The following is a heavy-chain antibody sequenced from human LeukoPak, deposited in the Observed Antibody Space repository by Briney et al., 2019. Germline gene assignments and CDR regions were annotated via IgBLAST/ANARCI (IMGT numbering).Heavy chain of an antibody. CDR3: ASGGDLCSSTSCLDY. V-gene: IGHV1-2*02. CDR1: GYTFTGYY. J-gene: IGHJ4*02. Sequence: ASVKVSCKASGYTFTGYYMHWVRQAPGQGLEWMGWINPNSGGTNYAQKFQGRVTMTRDTSISTAYMELSRLRSDDTAVYYCASGGDLCSSTSCLDYWGQGTLVTVSS. CDR2: INPNSGGT. D-gene: IGHD2-2*01.